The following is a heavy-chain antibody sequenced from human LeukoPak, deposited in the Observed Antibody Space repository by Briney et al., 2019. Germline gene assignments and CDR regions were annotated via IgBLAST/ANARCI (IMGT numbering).Heavy chain of an antibody. V-gene: IGHV3-21*01. CDR3: GRVGGRSKAAKGGAFDI. D-gene: IGHD6-6*01. CDR2: ISSGSTYM. CDR1: GFTFSSYA. Sequence: GRSLRLSCAASGFTFSSYAMHWVRQAPGKGLEWVSSISSGSTYMYYADSVKGRFTISRDNAQNSMYLQMNSLRAEDTAVYYCGRVGGRSKAAKGGAFDIWGQGTMVTVSS. J-gene: IGHJ3*02.